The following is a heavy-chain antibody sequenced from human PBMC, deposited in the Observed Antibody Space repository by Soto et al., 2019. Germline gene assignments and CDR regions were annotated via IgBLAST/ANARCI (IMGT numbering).Heavy chain of an antibody. CDR1: GLTFSNFA. CDR2: ISDSGGST. Sequence: GGSLRLSCAASGLTFSNFAMNWVRQAPGKGLEWVSNISDSGGSTYYADSVKGRFTISRDNSKNTLYLQMNSLRGRDTAIYYCVKEGSGWYSRGCFDFWGRGTMVTVSS. V-gene: IGHV3-23*01. J-gene: IGHJ3*01. D-gene: IGHD6-19*01. CDR3: VKEGSGWYSRGCFDF.